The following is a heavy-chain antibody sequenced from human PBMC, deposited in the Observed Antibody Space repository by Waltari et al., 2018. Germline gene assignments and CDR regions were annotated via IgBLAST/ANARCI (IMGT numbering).Heavy chain of an antibody. D-gene: IGHD3-22*01. Sequence: EVQLVQSGAEVKKPGATVKLSCKVSGYTFTDYYMHWVQQAPGKGLEWMGLVDPEDGETIYAEKFQGRVTITADTSTDTAYMELSSLRSEDTAVYYCATAAYYYDSSGRKDAFDIWGQGTMVTVSS. CDR3: ATAAYYYDSSGRKDAFDI. V-gene: IGHV1-69-2*01. CDR2: VDPEDGET. CDR1: GYTFTDYY. J-gene: IGHJ3*02.